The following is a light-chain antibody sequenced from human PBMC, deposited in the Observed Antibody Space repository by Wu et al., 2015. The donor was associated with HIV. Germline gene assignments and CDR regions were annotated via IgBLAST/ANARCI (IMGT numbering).Light chain of an antibody. V-gene: IGKV3-11*01. CDR1: QNLGSS. CDR3: QQRTAWPRT. CDR2: DAF. J-gene: IGKJ2*01. Sequence: EIVLTQSPGTLSLSPGERATLSCRASQNLGSSLAWFQQKPGQAPRLLIYDAFNRAAGIPARFSGSGSGTDFTLTINSLEPEDFAVYYCQQRTAWPRTFGQGTKLEIK.